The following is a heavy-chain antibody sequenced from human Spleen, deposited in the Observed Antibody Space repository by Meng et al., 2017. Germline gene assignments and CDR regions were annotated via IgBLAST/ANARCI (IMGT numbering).Heavy chain of an antibody. D-gene: IGHD3-22*01. CDR3: ASGYYDSSGYYWE. CDR1: GYTFTSYY. J-gene: IGHJ4*02. CDR2: INPSGGST. Sequence: QVQLVQAAAEVTKPGASVMFSCNASGYTFTSYYMHWVRQAPGQGLEGMGIINPSGGSTSYAQKFQGRVTMTRDTSTSTAYMELRSLRSDDTAVYYCASGYYDSSGYYWEWGQGTLVTVSS. V-gene: IGHV1-46*01.